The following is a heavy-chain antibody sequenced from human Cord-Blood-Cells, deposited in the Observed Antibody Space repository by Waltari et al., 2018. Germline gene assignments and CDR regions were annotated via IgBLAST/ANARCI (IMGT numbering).Heavy chain of an antibody. CDR2: IYSGGST. CDR1: GFTVSSNY. J-gene: IGHJ4*02. D-gene: IGHD5-12*01. Sequence: EVQLVESGGGLIQPGGSLRLSCAASGFTVSSNYMSWVRQAPGKGLEWVSVIYSGGSTYYADSVKGRFTISRDNSKNTLYLQMNSLRSEDTAVYYCARDRSGYDGGMPWGQGTLVTVSS. V-gene: IGHV3-53*01. CDR3: ARDRSGYDGGMP.